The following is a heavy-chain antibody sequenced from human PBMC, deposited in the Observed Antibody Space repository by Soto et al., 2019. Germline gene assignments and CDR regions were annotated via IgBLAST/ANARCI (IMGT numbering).Heavy chain of an antibody. CDR2: ISYDGSNK. D-gene: IGHD2-8*01. Sequence: GWSLRLSCAASGFTFSSYGMHWVRQAPGKGLEWVAVISYDGSNKYYADSVKGRFTISRDNSKNTLYLQMNSLRAEDTAVYYCVVYCTNGLCRENWGQGTLVPVSA. V-gene: IGHV3-30*03. CDR1: GFTFSSYG. J-gene: IGHJ4*02. CDR3: VVYCTNGLCREN.